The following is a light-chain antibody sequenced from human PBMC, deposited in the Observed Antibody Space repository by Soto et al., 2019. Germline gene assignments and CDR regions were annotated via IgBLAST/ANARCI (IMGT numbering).Light chain of an antibody. CDR1: QSVSSN. CDR3: QQYYSYPPT. CDR2: GAS. J-gene: IGKJ1*01. V-gene: IGKV3-15*01. Sequence: IVMTQSPATLSVSPGERATLSCRASQSVSSNLAWYQQKPGQAPRLLIYGASTRATGIPARFSGSGSGTEFTLTISSLQSEDFATYYCQQYYSYPPTFGQGTKVDIK.